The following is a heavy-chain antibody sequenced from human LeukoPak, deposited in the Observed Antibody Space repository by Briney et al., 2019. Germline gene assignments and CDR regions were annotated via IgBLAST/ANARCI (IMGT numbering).Heavy chain of an antibody. CDR3: AKSYESSRIAAAGPPGDY. CDR2: ISGSGGST. CDR1: GLTFSSYA. J-gene: IGHJ4*02. D-gene: IGHD6-13*01. V-gene: IGHV3-23*01. Sequence: GGSLRLSCAASGLTFSSYAMSWVRQAPGKGLEWVSAISGSGGSTYYADSVKGRFTISRDNSKNTLYLQMNSLRAEDTAVYYCAKSYESSRIAAAGPPGDYWGQGTLVTVSS.